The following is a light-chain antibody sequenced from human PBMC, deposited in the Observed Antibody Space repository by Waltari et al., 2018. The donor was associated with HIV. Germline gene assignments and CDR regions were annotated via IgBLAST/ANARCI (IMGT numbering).Light chain of an antibody. CDR3: SSYAGGNNLV. CDR1: SSAVAGYNF. Sequence: QSALTQPPSASGSPGQSVTIPSPGTSSAVAGYNFVSWHHQHPVKAPKLLICEVTKRPSGVAARFAGSKTGNTASLTVSGLQADEEADYYSSSYAGGNNLVFGGGTKLTVL. J-gene: IGLJ2*01. V-gene: IGLV2-8*01. CDR2: EVT.